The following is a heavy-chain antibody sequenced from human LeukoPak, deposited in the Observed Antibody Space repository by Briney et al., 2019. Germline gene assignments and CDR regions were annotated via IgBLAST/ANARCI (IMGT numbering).Heavy chain of an antibody. V-gene: IGHV3-21*01. CDR2: ISRSSSYI. CDR3: ARAGSQTGYYYSMDV. CDR1: GFTFSSYS. D-gene: IGHD1-26*01. J-gene: IGHJ6*03. Sequence: GGSLRLSCAASGFTFSSYSMNWVRQAPGKGLEWVSSISRSSSYIYYADSVKGRFTISRDNAKNSLYLQMNSLRAEGTAVYYCARAGSQTGYYYSMDVWGKGTTVTVSS.